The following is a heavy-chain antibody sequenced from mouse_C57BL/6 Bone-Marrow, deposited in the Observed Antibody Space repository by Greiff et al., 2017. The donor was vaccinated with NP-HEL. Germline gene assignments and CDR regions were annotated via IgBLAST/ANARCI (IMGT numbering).Heavy chain of an antibody. CDR2: IWWDDDK. D-gene: IGHD4-1*01. Sequence: LQQSGPGILQPSQTLSLTCSFSGFSLSTFGMGVGWIRQPSGKGLEWLAHIWWDDDKYYNPALKSRLTISKDTSKNQVFLKIANVDTADTATYYCARIGGNPLRANWDNAMDYWGQGTSVTVSS. J-gene: IGHJ4*01. CDR3: ARIGGNPLRANWDNAMDY. CDR1: GFSLSTFGMG. V-gene: IGHV8-8*01.